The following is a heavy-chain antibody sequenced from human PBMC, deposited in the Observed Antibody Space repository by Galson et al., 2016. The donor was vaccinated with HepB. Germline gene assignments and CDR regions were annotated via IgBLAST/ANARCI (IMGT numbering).Heavy chain of an antibody. V-gene: IGHV3-15*07. CDR2: IKSRTDGGTT. CDR3: TTKGGISWPPY. D-gene: IGHD6-13*01. Sequence: SLRLSCAGSGLTFSKGWMNWVRQAPGKGLEWVGQIKSRTDGGTTEYGAPVNGRFTISRDDSENTAYLQMNNLKTDDTAVYYCTTKGGISWPPYWGQGTLVIVSS. J-gene: IGHJ4*02. CDR1: GLTFSKGW.